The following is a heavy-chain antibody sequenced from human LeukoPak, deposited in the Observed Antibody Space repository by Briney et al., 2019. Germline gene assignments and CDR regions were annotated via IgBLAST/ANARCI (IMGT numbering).Heavy chain of an antibody. Sequence: PSETLSLTCTVSGASISSYYWSWIRQSPGKGLEWIGYIYYSGSTYYNPSLKSRVTISVDTSKNQFSLKLSSVTAADTAVYYCARGGYCSSTSCFDYWGQGTLVTVSS. CDR3: ARGGYCSSTSCFDY. V-gene: IGHV4-59*08. CDR2: IYYSGST. J-gene: IGHJ4*02. D-gene: IGHD2-2*01. CDR1: GASISSYY.